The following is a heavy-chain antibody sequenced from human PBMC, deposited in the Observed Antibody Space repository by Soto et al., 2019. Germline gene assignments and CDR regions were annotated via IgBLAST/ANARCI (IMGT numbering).Heavy chain of an antibody. V-gene: IGHV1-69*13. CDR2: IIPIFGIG. J-gene: IGHJ6*02. D-gene: IGHD3-3*01. CDR1: GGPFNRYP. Sequence: GASVKVSCKASGGPFNRYPISWVRQAPGQGLDWMGGIIPIFGIGNDAQRFQGRVTITADESTGTAYMELSSLRSEDTGVYYCARSAITLFGVVSIPPHYYSEMDVWGQGTTVTVSS. CDR3: ARSAITLFGVVSIPPHYYSEMDV.